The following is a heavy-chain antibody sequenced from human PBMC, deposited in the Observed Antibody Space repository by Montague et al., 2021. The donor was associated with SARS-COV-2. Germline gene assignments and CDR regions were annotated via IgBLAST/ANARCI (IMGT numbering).Heavy chain of an antibody. CDR1: GGSITYSSYY. J-gene: IGHJ5*01. CDR2: IYYSGTA. V-gene: IGHV4-39*07. Sequence: SETLSLTCTMSGGSITYSSYYWGWIRLPPGKGLEWIGSIYYSGTAYYNASLKSRVTMSLDMSKKQLSLRLKSTTAADTAVYFCARASFYYGSGSHYNNWFDSWGQGTVVTVSS. D-gene: IGHD3-10*01. CDR3: ARASFYYGSGSHYNNWFDS.